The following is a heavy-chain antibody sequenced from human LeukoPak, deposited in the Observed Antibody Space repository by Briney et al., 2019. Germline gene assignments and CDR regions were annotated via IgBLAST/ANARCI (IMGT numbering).Heavy chain of an antibody. CDR1: GFTFSGSA. CDR3: TRVGGLYGSGSYLDY. Sequence: GGSLKLSCAASGFTFSGSAMHWVRQASGKGLEWVGRIRSKANSYATVYAASVKGRFTISRDDSKSIAYLQMNSLKTEDTAVYYCTRVGGLYGSGSYLDYWGQGTLVTVSS. D-gene: IGHD3-10*01. CDR2: IRSKANSYAT. V-gene: IGHV3-73*01. J-gene: IGHJ4*02.